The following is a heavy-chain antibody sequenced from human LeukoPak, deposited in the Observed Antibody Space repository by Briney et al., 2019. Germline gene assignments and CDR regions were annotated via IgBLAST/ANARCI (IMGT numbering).Heavy chain of an antibody. CDR1: GGSISSYY. V-gene: IGHV4-59*01. J-gene: IGHJ5*02. CDR3: ARHGTTGTNLNWFDP. CDR2: IYYSGST. Sequence: SETLSLTCTVSGGSISSYYWSWIRQPLGKGLEWIGYIYYSGSTNYNPSLKSRVTISIDTSKSQFSLKVSSVTAADTAVYYCARHGTTGTNLNWFDPWGQGTLVTVSS. D-gene: IGHD1-1*01.